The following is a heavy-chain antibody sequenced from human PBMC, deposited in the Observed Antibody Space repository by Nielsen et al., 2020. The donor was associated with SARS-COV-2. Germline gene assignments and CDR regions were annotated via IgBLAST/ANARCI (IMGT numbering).Heavy chain of an antibody. J-gene: IGHJ4*02. V-gene: IGHV3-23*01. Sequence: GESLKISCAASGFTFSSYAMSWVRQAPGKGLAWVSSISNSGDITYYADSVKGRFTISTDMSKNTLFLQMNSLRPEDTGVYYCTKGAQLGDFWGQGTLVTVS. CDR3: TKGAQLGDF. D-gene: IGHD6-13*01. CDR1: GFTFSSYA. CDR2: ISNSGDIT.